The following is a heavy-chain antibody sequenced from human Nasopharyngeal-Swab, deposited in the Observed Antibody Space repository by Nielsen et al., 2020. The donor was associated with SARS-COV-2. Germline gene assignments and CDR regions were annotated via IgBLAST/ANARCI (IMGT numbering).Heavy chain of an antibody. J-gene: IGHJ6*02. D-gene: IGHD3-3*01. CDR2: IKHDGSAK. V-gene: IGHV3-7*01. CDR1: GFTFSSYW. CDR3: ARHYDFWSGYYNSHFYGMDV. Sequence: GESLKTSCAASGFTFSSYWMTWVRQAPGKGLEWVANIKHDGSAKYYADSVKGRFTISRDNAKSSLHLQMNSLRAEDTAVYYCARHYDFWSGYYNSHFYGMDVWGQGTTVTVSS.